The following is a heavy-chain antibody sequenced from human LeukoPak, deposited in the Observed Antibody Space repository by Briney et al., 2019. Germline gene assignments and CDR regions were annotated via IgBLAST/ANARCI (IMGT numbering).Heavy chain of an antibody. CDR2: ISAYNGNT. CDR1: GYTFTSYG. CDR3: ARSRDYVWGSYRLFDY. J-gene: IGHJ4*02. V-gene: IGHV1-18*01. D-gene: IGHD3-16*02. Sequence: ASVKVSCKASGYTFTSYGISWVRQAPGQGLEWMGWISAYNGNTNYAQKLQGRVTMTTDTSTSTAYMELRSLRSEDTAVYYCARSRDYVWGSYRLFDYWGQGTLVTVSS.